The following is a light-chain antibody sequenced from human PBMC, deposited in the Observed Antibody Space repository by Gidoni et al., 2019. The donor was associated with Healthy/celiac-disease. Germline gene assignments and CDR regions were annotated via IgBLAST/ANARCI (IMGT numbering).Light chain of an antibody. CDR3: QQRSNWYT. CDR2: DAS. J-gene: IGKJ2*01. V-gene: IGKV3-11*01. CDR1: QSVSSY. Sequence: EIVLTQSPATLSLSPGERATLSCRASQSVSSYLAWYQQKPGRAPRLLIYDASNRATGIPSRFSASGSGTDFTLTISSLEPEDFAVYYCQQRSNWYTFGQGTKLEIK.